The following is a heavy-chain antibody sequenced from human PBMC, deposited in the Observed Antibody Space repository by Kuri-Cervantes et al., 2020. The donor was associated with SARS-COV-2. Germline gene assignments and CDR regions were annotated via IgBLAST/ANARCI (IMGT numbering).Heavy chain of an antibody. CDR1: GESFSGYY. J-gene: IGHJ4*02. V-gene: IGHV3-73*01. CDR3: TTLIDY. Sequence: ETLSLTCAFYGESFSGYYWNWIRQSPGKGLEWIGRVRGKANNYATAYAASVKGRFTISRDDLKNTAYLQMSSLKTEDTAVYYCTTLIDYWGQGALVTVSS. CDR2: VRGKANNYAT.